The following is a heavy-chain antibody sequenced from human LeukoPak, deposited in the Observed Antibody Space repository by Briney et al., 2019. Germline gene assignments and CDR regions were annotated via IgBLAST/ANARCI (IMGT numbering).Heavy chain of an antibody. J-gene: IGHJ4*02. D-gene: IGHD3-10*01. V-gene: IGHV1-2*02. CDR3: ARDIGDYYGSGSYWLL. CDR2: VNPHSGGT. Sequence: ASVKVSCKASGYTFIDYYIYWVRQAPGQGLEWLESVNPHSGGTKFAQKFQGRVTMTRDTSINTAYMEVSSLRSDDTAAYYCARDIGDYYGSGSYWLLWGQGTLVTVAS. CDR1: GYTFIDYY.